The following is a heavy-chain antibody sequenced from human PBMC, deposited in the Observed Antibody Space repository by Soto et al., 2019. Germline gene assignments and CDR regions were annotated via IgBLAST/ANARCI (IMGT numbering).Heavy chain of an antibody. CDR3: ARPERYYGSPGGFDP. CDR1: GGSISSFTYY. Sequence: PSETLSLTCSVSGGSISSFTYYWGWIRQPPRKGLEWIGTVYYNKNTYYNPSLKSRVTITVDTAKNQFSLNLRSVTAADTAMYFCARPERYYGSPGGFDPWGPGALVTVSS. V-gene: IGHV4-39*01. J-gene: IGHJ5*02. CDR2: VYYNKNT. D-gene: IGHD3-10*01.